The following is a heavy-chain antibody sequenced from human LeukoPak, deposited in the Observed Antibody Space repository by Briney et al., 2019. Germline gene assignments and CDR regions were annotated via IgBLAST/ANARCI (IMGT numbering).Heavy chain of an antibody. J-gene: IGHJ3*02. D-gene: IGHD3-22*01. CDR2: ISWNSGSI. CDR1: GFTFDDYA. V-gene: IGHV3-9*01. Sequence: GGSLRLSCAASGFTFDDYAMHWVRQAPGKGLEWVSGISWNSGSIGYADSVKGRFTISRDNAKNSLYLQMNSLRAEDTALYYCAKGQSWFDAFDIWGQGTMVTVSS. CDR3: AKGQSWFDAFDI.